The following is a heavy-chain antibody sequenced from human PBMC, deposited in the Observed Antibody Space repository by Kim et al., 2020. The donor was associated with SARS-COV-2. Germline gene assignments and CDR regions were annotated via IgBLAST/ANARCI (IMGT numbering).Heavy chain of an antibody. V-gene: IGHV1-46*01. J-gene: IGHJ4*02. Sequence: QGRVTMTRDTSTSTVYMELSSLRSEDTAVYYCARLPLDYYDSSGYYFIDYWGQGTLVTVSS. CDR3: ARLPLDYYDSSGYYFIDY. D-gene: IGHD3-22*01.